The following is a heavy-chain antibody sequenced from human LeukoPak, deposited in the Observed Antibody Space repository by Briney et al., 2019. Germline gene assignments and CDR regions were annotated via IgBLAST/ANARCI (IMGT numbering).Heavy chain of an antibody. J-gene: IGHJ3*02. D-gene: IGHD3-10*01. CDR2: FYHSGIT. CDR1: GYSISSGYC. Sequence: SETLSLTCTVSGYSISSGYCWGWIRQPPGKGLEWVGSFYHSGITYYHPSLSSRLTISVDTSRNQFSLKLTSVTAAGTALYYCAKSNGYGLIDIWGQGTMVTVSS. CDR3: AKSNGYGLIDI. V-gene: IGHV4-38-2*02.